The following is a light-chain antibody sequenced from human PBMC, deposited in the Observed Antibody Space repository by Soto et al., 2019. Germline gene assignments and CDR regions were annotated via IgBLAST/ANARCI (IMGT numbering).Light chain of an antibody. Sequence: DIQMTKSPSTLSASVGDSVTITCRASQNIRNWLAWYQQKPGKAPNPLIYDASRLKGGVPARFSGSGSGTEFTLTISSLQPDDFANYYCQQYNTYSTFGQGTRLEIK. V-gene: IGKV1-5*01. CDR2: DAS. CDR1: QNIRNW. CDR3: QQYNTYST. J-gene: IGKJ5*01.